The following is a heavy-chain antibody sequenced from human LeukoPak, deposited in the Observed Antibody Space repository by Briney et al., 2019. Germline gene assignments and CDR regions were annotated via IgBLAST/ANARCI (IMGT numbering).Heavy chain of an antibody. CDR3: ARVWKGNYYDY. Sequence: GGSLRLSCAASGFTFGTYDMYWIRQAPGKGLECVASISRTGADTYTYYADSVRGRFTISRDNSKNTLYLQMNSLRAEDTAIYYCARVWKGNYYDYWGQGTLVTVSS. CDR1: GFTFGTYD. CDR2: ISRTGADT. J-gene: IGHJ4*02. D-gene: IGHD1-1*01. V-gene: IGHV3-23*01.